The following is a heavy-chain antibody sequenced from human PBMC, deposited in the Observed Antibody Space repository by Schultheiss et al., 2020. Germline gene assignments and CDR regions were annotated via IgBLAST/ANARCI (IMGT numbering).Heavy chain of an antibody. V-gene: IGHV4-39*02. CDR1: GGSISTSNYY. CDR3: ARDIVGATDY. J-gene: IGHJ4*02. Sequence: SETLSLTCTVSGGSISTSNYYWVWIRQPPGKGLEWIGSIYYSGSTYYSPPLKSRVTLSVDTSKNQFSLNLRSVTAADTAVYFCARDIVGATDYWGQGTLVTVSS. D-gene: IGHD1-26*01. CDR2: IYYSGST.